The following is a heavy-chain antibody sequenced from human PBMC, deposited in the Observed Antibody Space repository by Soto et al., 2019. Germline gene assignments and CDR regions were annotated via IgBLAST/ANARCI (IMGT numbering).Heavy chain of an antibody. CDR2: ISAYNGNT. D-gene: IGHD1-26*01. V-gene: IGHV1-18*01. CDR3: ARDVGATNENWFDP. Sequence: ASVKVSCKASGYTFTSYGISWVRQAPGQGLEWMGWISAYNGNTNYAQKPQGRVTMTTDTSTSTAYMELRSLRSDDTAVYYCARDVGATNENWFDPWGQGTLVTVSS. J-gene: IGHJ5*02. CDR1: GYTFTSYG.